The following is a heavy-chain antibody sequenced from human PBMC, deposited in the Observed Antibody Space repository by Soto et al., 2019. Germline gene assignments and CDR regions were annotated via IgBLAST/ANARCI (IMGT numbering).Heavy chain of an antibody. CDR2: INGNTGHT. J-gene: IGHJ4*02. CDR3: ARERKGVPLPY. D-gene: IGHD3-16*01. CDR1: GYTFSRYG. Sequence: QVQLVQSGAEVREPGASVKVSCKTSGYTFSRYGITWVRQAPGQGLEWMGWINGNTGHTIYAMNLEDRLTISTETSTSTAYIVLRSLKSDDTAVDYCARERKGVPLPYWGQGTLVTVSS. V-gene: IGHV1-18*01.